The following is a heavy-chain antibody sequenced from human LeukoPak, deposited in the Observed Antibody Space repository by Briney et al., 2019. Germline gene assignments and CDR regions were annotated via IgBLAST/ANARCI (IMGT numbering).Heavy chain of an antibody. CDR1: GFTFTSYA. V-gene: IGHV3-23*01. D-gene: IGHD6-19*01. J-gene: IGHJ4*02. Sequence: GTSLRLSCAASGFTFTSYAFHWVRQAPGKGLEWVSGISGSGGSTYYADSVKGRFTISRDNSKNTLYLQMNSLRAEDTAVYYCARDQAGDSTTYFDYWGQGTLVTVSS. CDR3: ARDQAGDSTTYFDY. CDR2: ISGSGGST.